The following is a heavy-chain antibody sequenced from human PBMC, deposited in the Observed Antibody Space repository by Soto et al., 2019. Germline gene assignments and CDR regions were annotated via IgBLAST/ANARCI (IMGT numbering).Heavy chain of an antibody. CDR1: GFSVNRGDYY. V-gene: IGHV4-39*01. J-gene: IGHJ4*02. CDR3: ARSLWSITMVRGPFDY. Sequence: PSETLSLTCTVSGFSVNRGDYYWAWMRQPPGKGLEWIGSVYYSGGTHQNPSQSRFIISIDTAKNQISLRLKSVTAEDTAVYYCARSLWSITMVRGPFDYWGQGTLVTVSS. CDR2: VYYSGGT. D-gene: IGHD3-10*01.